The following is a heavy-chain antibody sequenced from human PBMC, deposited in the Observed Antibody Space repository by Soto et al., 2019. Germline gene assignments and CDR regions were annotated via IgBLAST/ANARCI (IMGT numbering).Heavy chain of an antibody. CDR1: GGSISTDHYH. CDR3: AREDDGGDRDYYGLDV. Sequence: QVQLQESGPGLVRPSQTLSLTCTVSGGSISTDHYHWTWIRQAPGKGLEWIGYIHYSGSIQFNPSLQSRVSMSVDTCKNLFSLRLSSVTAADTAVYFCAREDDGGDRDYYGLDVCGQGTTVTVSS. CDR2: IHYSGSI. J-gene: IGHJ6*02. D-gene: IGHD2-21*02. V-gene: IGHV4-30-4*01.